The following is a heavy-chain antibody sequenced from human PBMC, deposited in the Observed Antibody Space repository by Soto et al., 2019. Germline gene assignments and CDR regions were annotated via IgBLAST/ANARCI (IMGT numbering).Heavy chain of an antibody. CDR2: IYYGGST. CDR3: ARQGGSYQSLDT. J-gene: IGHJ5*02. V-gene: IGHV4-59*08. D-gene: IGHD2-2*01. CDR1: GGSISPYY. Sequence: SETLSLTCTVSGGSISPYYWSWIRQPPGKGLEWVGYIYYGGSTSYNPSLKSRITISLETSKSQISLRLSSVTAADTAVYSCARQGGSYQSLDTWGPGTLVTVSS.